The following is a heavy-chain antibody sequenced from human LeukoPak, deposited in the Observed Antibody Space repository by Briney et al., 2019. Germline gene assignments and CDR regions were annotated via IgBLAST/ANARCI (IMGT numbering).Heavy chain of an antibody. CDR3: ARDGYCSSTSCLGPGYYYYMDV. CDR1: GYSISSGYY. Sequence: PSETLSLTCTVSGYSISSGYYWGWIRQPPGKGLEWIGSIYHSGSTYYNPSHKSRVTISVDTSKNQFSLKLSSVTAADTAVYYCARDGYCSSTSCLGPGYYYYMDVWGKGTTVAVSS. J-gene: IGHJ6*03. D-gene: IGHD2-2*03. CDR2: IYHSGST. V-gene: IGHV4-38-2*02.